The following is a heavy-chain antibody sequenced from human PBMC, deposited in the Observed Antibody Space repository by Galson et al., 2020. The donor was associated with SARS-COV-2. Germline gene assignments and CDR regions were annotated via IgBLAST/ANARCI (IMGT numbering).Heavy chain of an antibody. CDR3: ARDVGAWFDP. J-gene: IGHJ5*02. D-gene: IGHD2-15*01. V-gene: IGHV3-30-3*01. CDR1: GFTFSSYA. CDR2: ISYDGSNK. Sequence: TGGSLRLSCAASGFTFSSYAMHWVRQAPGKGLEWVAVISYDGSNKYYADSVNGRFTISRDNSKNTLYLQMNSLRAEDTAVYYCARDVGAWFDPWGQGTLVTVSS.